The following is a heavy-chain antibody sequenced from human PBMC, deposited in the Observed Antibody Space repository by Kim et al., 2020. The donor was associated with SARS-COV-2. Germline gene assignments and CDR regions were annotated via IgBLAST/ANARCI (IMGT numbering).Heavy chain of an antibody. J-gene: IGHJ4*02. CDR3: AILGWQQLDY. CDR1: GGSISSSSYY. D-gene: IGHD2-15*01. Sequence: SETLSLTCTVSGGSISSSSYYWGWIRQPPGKGLAWIGSIYYSGSTYYNPSLKSRVTISVDTSKNQFSLKLSSVTAADTAVYYCAILGWQQLDYWGQGTLVTVSS. V-gene: IGHV4-39*01. CDR2: IYYSGST.